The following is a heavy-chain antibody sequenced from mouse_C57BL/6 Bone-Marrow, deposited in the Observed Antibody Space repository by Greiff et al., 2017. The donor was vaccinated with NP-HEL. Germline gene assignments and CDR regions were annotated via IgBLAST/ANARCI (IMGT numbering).Heavy chain of an antibody. CDR2: INPNNGGT. CDR1: GYTFTDYY. J-gene: IGHJ2*01. CDR3: AIGDRSGYHPDD. Sequence: EVQLQQSGSELVKPGASVKISCKASGYTFTDYYMNWVKQSHGKSLEWIGDINPNNGGTSYNQKFKGKATLTVDQSSSTASMELRSLTSDDSAVYYCAIGDRSGYHPDDWGQGTTLTVSS. V-gene: IGHV1-26*01. D-gene: IGHD3-2*02.